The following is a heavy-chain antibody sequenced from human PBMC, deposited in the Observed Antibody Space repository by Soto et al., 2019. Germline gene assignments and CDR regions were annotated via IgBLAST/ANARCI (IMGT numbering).Heavy chain of an antibody. V-gene: IGHV4-34*01. J-gene: IGHJ4*02. CDR2: INHSGST. CDR3: TRTGSSGEHLDY. Sequence: SETLSLTCAVYGGSFSGYYWSWIRQPPGKGLEWIGEINHSGSTNYNPPLKSRVTISVDTSKNQFSLKLSSVTAADTAVYYCTRTGSSGEHLDYWGQGTLVTVSS. CDR1: GGSFSGYY. D-gene: IGHD6-13*01.